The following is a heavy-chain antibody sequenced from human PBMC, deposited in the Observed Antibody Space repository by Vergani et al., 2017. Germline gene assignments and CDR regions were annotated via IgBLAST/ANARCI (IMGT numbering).Heavy chain of an antibody. D-gene: IGHD4-17*01. Sequence: QVQLVESGGGVVQPGRSLRLSCAASGFSFSSYGMHWVRQAPGKGLEWVAVISYEGNNKYYADAVKGRFTISRENSKNTLYLQMNSLRAEDTAVYYCAKGLICDDCGDDVLGWGFDYWGQGTLVTVSS. CDR2: ISYEGNNK. CDR3: AKGLICDDCGDDVLGWGFDY. V-gene: IGHV3-30*18. J-gene: IGHJ4*02. CDR1: GFSFSSYG.